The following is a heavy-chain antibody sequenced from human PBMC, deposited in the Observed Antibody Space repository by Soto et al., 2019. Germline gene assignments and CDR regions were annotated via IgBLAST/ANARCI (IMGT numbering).Heavy chain of an antibody. CDR2: IDPSDSYT. V-gene: IGHV5-10-1*01. Sequence: GESLKISCKGSGYSFTSYWISWVRQMPGKGLERMGRIDPSDSYTDYSPSFQGHVTISADKSISTAYLQWSSLKASDTAMYYCARYSAAARPYGMDVWGQGTTVTVSS. D-gene: IGHD1-26*01. CDR1: GYSFTSYW. J-gene: IGHJ6*02. CDR3: ARYSAAARPYGMDV.